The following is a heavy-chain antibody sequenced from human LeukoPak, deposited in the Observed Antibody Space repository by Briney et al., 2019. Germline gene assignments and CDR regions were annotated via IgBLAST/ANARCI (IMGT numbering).Heavy chain of an antibody. CDR1: GFTFSSYD. J-gene: IGHJ6*03. CDR3: ARDATTEPGTVYMDV. D-gene: IGHD6-13*01. CDR2: ISTSGSII. V-gene: IGHV3-48*03. Sequence: PGGSLRLSCAASGFTFSSYDMTWVRQAPGKGLEWILHISTSGSIIHYADSVKGRFTISRDNAKNSLYLQMNSLRAEDTALYFCARDATTEPGTVYMDVWGKGTTVTISS.